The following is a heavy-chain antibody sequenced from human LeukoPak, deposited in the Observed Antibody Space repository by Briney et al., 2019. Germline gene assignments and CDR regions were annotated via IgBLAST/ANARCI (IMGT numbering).Heavy chain of an antibody. V-gene: IGHV1-8*01. Sequence: GASVNVSCKASGYTFTSYDINWVRQATGQGLEWMGWMNPNSGNTGYAQKFQGRVTMTRNTSISTAYMELSSLRSEDTAVYYCARVAPADNWFDPWGQGTLVTVSS. CDR2: MNPNSGNT. J-gene: IGHJ5*02. CDR3: ARVAPADNWFDP. CDR1: GYTFTSYD.